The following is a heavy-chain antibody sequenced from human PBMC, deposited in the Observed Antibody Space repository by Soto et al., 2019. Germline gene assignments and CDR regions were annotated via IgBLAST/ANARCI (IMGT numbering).Heavy chain of an antibody. CDR2: ISYDGSNK. CDR3: AREGAGAVAGHFDY. CDR1: GFTFSSYA. J-gene: IGHJ4*02. V-gene: IGHV3-30-3*01. Sequence: GGSLRLSCAASGFTFSSYAMHWVRQAPGKGLEWVAVISYDGSNKYYADSVKGRFTISRDNSKNTLYLQMNSLRAEDTAVYYCAREGAGAVAGHFDYWGQGTLVTVSS. D-gene: IGHD6-19*01.